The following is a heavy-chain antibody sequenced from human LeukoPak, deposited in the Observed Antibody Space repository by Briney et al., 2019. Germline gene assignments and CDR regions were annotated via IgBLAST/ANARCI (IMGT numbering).Heavy chain of an antibody. J-gene: IGHJ3*02. D-gene: IGHD6-19*01. CDR3: ARVGWRQWLLDAFDI. V-gene: IGHV4-59*01. CDR2: IYYSGST. Sequence: SETLSLTCTVSGGSISRYYWSWIRQPPGKGLEWIGYIYYSGSTNYNPSLKSRVTISVDTSKNQFSLKLSSVTAADTAVYYCARVGWRQWLLDAFDIWGQGTMVTVSS. CDR1: GGSISRYY.